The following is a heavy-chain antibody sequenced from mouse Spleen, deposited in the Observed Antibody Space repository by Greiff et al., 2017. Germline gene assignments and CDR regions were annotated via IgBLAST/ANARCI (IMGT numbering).Heavy chain of an antibody. J-gene: IGHJ1*01. V-gene: IGHV2-6-1*01. CDR3: ARQVYGSYWYFDV. CDR1: GFSLTSYG. D-gene: IGHD1-2*01. Sequence: VQLQQSGPGLVAPSQSLSITCTISGFSLTSYGVHWVRQPPGKGLEWLVVIWSDGSTTYNSALKSRLSISKDNSKSQVFLKMNSLQADDTAMYYCARQVYGSYWYFDVWGAGTTVTVSS. CDR2: IWSDGST.